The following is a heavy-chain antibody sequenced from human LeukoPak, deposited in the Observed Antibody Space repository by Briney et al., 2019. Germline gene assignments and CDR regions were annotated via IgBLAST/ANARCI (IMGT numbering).Heavy chain of an antibody. CDR3: ARETYYYDSSGYYYPYYFDY. J-gene: IGHJ4*02. Sequence: PSETLSLTCTVSGYSISSGYYWGWIRQPPGKGLEWIGSIYHSESTYYNPSLKSRVTISVDTSKNQFSLKLSSVTAADTAVYYCARETYYYDSSGYYYPYYFDYWGQGTLVTVSS. CDR2: IYHSEST. CDR1: GYSISSGYY. V-gene: IGHV4-38-2*02. D-gene: IGHD3-22*01.